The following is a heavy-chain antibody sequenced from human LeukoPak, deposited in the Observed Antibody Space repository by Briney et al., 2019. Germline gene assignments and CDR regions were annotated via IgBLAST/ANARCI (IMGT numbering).Heavy chain of an antibody. V-gene: IGHV4-61*08. CDR2: IYYSGST. CDR3: ARHHYYDSSPDFDY. Sequence: PSQTLSLTCTVSGGSISSGGYYWSWIRQHPGKGLEWIGYIYYSGSTNYNPSLKSRVTISVDTSKNQFSLKLSSVTAADTAVYYCARHHYYDSSPDFDYWGQGTLVTVSS. D-gene: IGHD3-22*01. CDR1: GGSISSGGYY. J-gene: IGHJ4*02.